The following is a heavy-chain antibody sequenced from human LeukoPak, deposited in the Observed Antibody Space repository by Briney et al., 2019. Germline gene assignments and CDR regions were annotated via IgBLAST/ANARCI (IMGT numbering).Heavy chain of an antibody. CDR1: GYTFTGYY. CDR2: INPNSGGT. D-gene: IGHD3-22*01. Sequence: ASVKVSCKAFGYTFTGYYMHWVRHAPGQGLEWMGRINPNSGGTNYAQKFQGRVTMTRETSISTAYMELSRLRSDDTAVYYCARDRGYYYDSSGYYEPAYWGQGTLVTVSS. J-gene: IGHJ4*02. V-gene: IGHV1-2*06. CDR3: ARDRGYYYDSSGYYEPAY.